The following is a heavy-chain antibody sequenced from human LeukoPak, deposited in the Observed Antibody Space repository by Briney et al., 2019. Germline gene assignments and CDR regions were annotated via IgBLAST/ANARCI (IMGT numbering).Heavy chain of an antibody. V-gene: IGHV3-23*01. CDR3: AKEYGSGSYFVYNWFDP. J-gene: IGHJ5*02. CDR2: ISGSVGST. CDR1: GFTFSSYA. D-gene: IGHD3-10*01. Sequence: GGSLRLSCAASGFTFSSYAMSWVRQAPGKGLEWVSAISGSVGSTYYADSVKGRFTISRDNSKNTLYLQMNSLRAEDTAVYYCAKEYGSGSYFVYNWFDPWGQGTLVTVSS.